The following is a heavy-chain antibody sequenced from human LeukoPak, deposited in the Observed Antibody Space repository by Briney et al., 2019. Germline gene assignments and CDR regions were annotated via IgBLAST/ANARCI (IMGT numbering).Heavy chain of an antibody. CDR1: GGSLSGYY. Sequence: TSETLSLTCGVYGGSLSGYYWSWIRQPPGQGLQWIGVINYTGNTNYNPSLKSRVAISVDTSKNQFSLKLTSVTAADTAVYYCAREVRLVTGTAGWFDPWGRGTQVTVSS. J-gene: IGHJ5*02. V-gene: IGHV4-34*01. D-gene: IGHD1-20*01. CDR3: AREVRLVTGTAGWFDP. CDR2: INYTGNT.